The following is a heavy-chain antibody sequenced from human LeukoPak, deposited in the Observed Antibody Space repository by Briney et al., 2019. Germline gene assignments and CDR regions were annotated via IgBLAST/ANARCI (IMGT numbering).Heavy chain of an antibody. D-gene: IGHD2-2*01. CDR2: ISYHGIDK. Sequence: GGSLRLSCAASGFTFSHYAMHWVRQAPGKGLEWVAVISYHGIDKYYADSVKGRFTISRDNSKNALYLQMNSLRPEDTAVYYCARAGEDVVLGPAPVGGSPYNWFDPWGQGILVTVSS. CDR3: ARAGEDVVLGPAPVGGSPYNWFDP. CDR1: GFTFSHYA. J-gene: IGHJ5*02. V-gene: IGHV3-30-3*01.